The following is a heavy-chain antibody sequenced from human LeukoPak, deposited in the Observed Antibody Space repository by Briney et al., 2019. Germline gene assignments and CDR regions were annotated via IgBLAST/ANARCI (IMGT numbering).Heavy chain of an antibody. CDR2: VSTDGSTT. V-gene: IGHV3-74*01. Sequence: PGGSLRLSCAASGFTFSRYWMHWVRQAPGKGLVGVSRVSTDGSTTTYADFVKGRFTISRDNAKNTLYLQMDSLRAEDTAVYYCGRGEDYGDPYWGQGTLVTLPS. CDR3: GRGEDYGDPY. J-gene: IGHJ4*02. CDR1: GFTFSRYW. D-gene: IGHD4-17*01.